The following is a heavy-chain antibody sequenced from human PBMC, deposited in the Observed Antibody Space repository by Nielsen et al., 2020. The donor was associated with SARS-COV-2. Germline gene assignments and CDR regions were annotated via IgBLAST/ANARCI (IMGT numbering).Heavy chain of an antibody. CDR2: IIPIFGTA. D-gene: IGHD6-13*01. Sequence: VKVSCKASGGTFSSYAISWVRQAPGQGLEWMGGIIPIFGTANYAQKFQGRVTITADESTSTAYMELSSLRSEDTAVYYCARGSEAGIAAAGTGPGVDYWGQGTLVTVSS. V-gene: IGHV1-69*13. CDR3: ARGSEAGIAAAGTGPGVDY. CDR1: GGTFSSYA. J-gene: IGHJ4*02.